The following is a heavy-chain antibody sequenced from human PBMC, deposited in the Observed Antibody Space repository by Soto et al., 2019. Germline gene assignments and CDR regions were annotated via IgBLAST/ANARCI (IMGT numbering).Heavy chain of an antibody. CDR3: AREDSIIIPAVSDF. J-gene: IGHJ4*02. V-gene: IGHV3-21*01. CDR1: VFAFNNYG. Sequence: GGSLRLSCTFSVFAFNNYGINWVRQAPGQGLEWVSSISKSDYTYYSDSVKGRFTISRDNAKNSVSLQMNTLRVEDTAVYYCAREDSIIIPAVSDFWGQGTLVTVSS. D-gene: IGHD2-2*01. CDR2: ISKSDYT.